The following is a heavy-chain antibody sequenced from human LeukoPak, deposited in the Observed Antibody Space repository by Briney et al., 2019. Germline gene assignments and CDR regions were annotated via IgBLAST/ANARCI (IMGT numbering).Heavy chain of an antibody. V-gene: IGHV1-69*01. CDR2: LIPIYGSA. CDR1: GGSFTFTSHA. Sequence: ASVKVSCKASGGSFTFTSHAISRVRQAPGQGLEWMGGLIPIYGSANYAQKFQGRVTITSDESTRTVFMELSSLRPEDSAVYYCAGFFYDNSGDAFDIWGQGTMVTVSS. J-gene: IGHJ3*02. D-gene: IGHD3-22*01. CDR3: AGFFYDNSGDAFDI.